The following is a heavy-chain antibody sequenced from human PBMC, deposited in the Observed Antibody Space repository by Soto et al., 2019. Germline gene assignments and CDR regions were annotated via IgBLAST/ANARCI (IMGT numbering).Heavy chain of an antibody. Sequence: QVQLVQSGAEVKKPGASVKVSCKASGYTFTSFYMHWVRQAPGQGLEWMGIINPSGTTTDYAQKFQGRVTMTRDTSTSTYYMELSSLTSEDTAGYYCAKPQIARHYYPGMEVWGQGTAVTATS. V-gene: IGHV1-46*01. J-gene: IGHJ6*02. CDR1: GYTFTSFY. CDR3: AKPQIARHYYPGMEV. CDR2: INPSGTTT.